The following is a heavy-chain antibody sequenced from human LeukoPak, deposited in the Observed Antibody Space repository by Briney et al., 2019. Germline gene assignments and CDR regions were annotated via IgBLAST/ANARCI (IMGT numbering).Heavy chain of an antibody. CDR1: GFSFSSYA. V-gene: IGHV3-23*01. D-gene: IGHD1-14*01. Sequence: GGSLRLSCAASGFSFSSYAMSWVRQAPGKGLEWVSVMSGSGTNTYYADSVKGRFTISRDNSKNTLYLQMNSLRAEDTAVYYCAKMDRGPDAFDIWGQGTMVTVSS. CDR3: AKMDRGPDAFDI. CDR2: MSGSGTNT. J-gene: IGHJ3*02.